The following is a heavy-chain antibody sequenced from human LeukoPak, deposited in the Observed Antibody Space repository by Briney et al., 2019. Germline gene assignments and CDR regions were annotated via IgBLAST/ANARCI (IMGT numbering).Heavy chain of an antibody. Sequence: PSETLSLTCAVSGYPISSGYYWGWIRQPPGKGLEWIGSIYHSGSTYYNPSLKSRATISVDPSKNPFSRKLSSVTAADPAVYYCARWDGSGRVYGMDVWGKGTTVTVSS. J-gene: IGHJ6*04. CDR3: ARWDGSGRVYGMDV. V-gene: IGHV4-38-2*01. CDR2: IYHSGST. D-gene: IGHD3-10*01. CDR1: GYPISSGYY.